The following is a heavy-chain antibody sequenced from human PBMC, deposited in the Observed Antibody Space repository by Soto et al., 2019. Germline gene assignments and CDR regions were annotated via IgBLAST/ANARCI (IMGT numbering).Heavy chain of an antibody. V-gene: IGHV1-69*12. J-gene: IGHJ6*02. CDR2: IIPIFGTA. D-gene: IGHD1-26*01. Sequence: QVQLVQSGAEVKKPGSSVKVSCTASGGTFSSYAISWVRQAPGQGLEWMGGIIPIFGTANYAQKFRGRVTITADESTSTAYMELSSLRSEDTAVYYCARGGIVGATGYYYGMDVWGQGTTVTVSS. CDR3: ARGGIVGATGYYYGMDV. CDR1: GGTFSSYA.